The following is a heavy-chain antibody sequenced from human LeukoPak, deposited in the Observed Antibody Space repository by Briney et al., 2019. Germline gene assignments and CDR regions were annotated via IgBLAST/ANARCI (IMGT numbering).Heavy chain of an antibody. Sequence: SETLSLTCTVSGYSISSGYYWGWIRQPPGKGLEWIGSIYHSGSTYYNPSLKSRVTISVDTSKNQFSLKLSSVTAADTAVYYCARDSGFGELLGYFDYWGQGTLATVSS. J-gene: IGHJ4*02. CDR2: IYHSGST. CDR3: ARDSGFGELLGYFDY. CDR1: GYSISSGYY. D-gene: IGHD3-10*01. V-gene: IGHV4-38-2*02.